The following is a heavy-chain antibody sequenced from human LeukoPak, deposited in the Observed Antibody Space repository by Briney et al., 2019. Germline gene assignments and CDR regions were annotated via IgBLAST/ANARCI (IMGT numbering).Heavy chain of an antibody. CDR1: GGSLSGYY. Sequence: SETLSLTCAVYGGSLSGYYWSWIRQPPGKGLEWIGYIWYSGFTYYNPSLKSRVTISVDTSKDQFFLKLSSVTAADTAMYYCARVRDWFDPWGQGTLVTVSS. CDR3: ARVRDWFDP. V-gene: IGHV4-34*01. D-gene: IGHD4/OR15-4a*01. J-gene: IGHJ5*02. CDR2: IWYSGFT.